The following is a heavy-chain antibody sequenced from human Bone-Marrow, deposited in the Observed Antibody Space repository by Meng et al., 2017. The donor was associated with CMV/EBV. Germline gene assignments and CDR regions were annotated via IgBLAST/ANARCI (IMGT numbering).Heavy chain of an antibody. CDR3: AREGNSSSSGLVY. J-gene: IGHJ4*02. CDR2: IYYSGST. Sequence: SETLSLTCTVSGASLTTSTYYWGWVRQPPGKGLEWIGYIYYSGSTYYNPSLKSRVTISVDTSKNQFSLKLSSVTAADTAVYYCAREGNSSSSGLVYWGQGTLVTVSS. CDR1: GASLTTSTYY. D-gene: IGHD6-6*01. V-gene: IGHV4-30-4*08.